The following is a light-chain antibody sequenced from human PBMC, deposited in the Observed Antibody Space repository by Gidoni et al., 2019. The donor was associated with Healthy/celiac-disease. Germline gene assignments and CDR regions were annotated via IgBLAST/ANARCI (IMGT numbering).Light chain of an antibody. Sequence: DIVMTQSPLSLPVTPGEPASISCRSSQSLLHSNGYNYLDWYLQKPGQSPQLLIYLGSNRASGVPDRVSGSGSGTDFTLKISRVEAEDVGVYYCMQALQIWTFGQXTKVEIK. J-gene: IGKJ1*01. CDR3: MQALQIWT. CDR2: LGS. CDR1: QSLLHSNGYNY. V-gene: IGKV2-28*01.